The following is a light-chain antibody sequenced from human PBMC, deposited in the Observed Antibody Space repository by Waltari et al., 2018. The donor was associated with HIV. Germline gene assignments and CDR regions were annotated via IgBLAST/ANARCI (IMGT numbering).Light chain of an antibody. Sequence: EIVLTQSPGTLSLSPGERATLFCRASQSVPSDYLAWFQQKPGQAPRLLIYDASSRDTGIPDRFSGSGSGTDFTLTISRLEPEDFAVYYCQQCATSPLTFGGGTKVEI. J-gene: IGKJ4*01. CDR3: QQCATSPLT. CDR1: QSVPSDY. CDR2: DAS. V-gene: IGKV3-20*01.